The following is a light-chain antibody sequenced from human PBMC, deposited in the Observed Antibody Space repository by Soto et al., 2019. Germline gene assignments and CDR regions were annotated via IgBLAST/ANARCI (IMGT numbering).Light chain of an antibody. CDR2: KAS. J-gene: IGKJ4*01. CDR3: QQYYDYPLT. Sequence: DIQMTQSPSTLSASVRDRVTITCRASQTISSWLAWFQQKPGKAPKLLIYKASSLESGVPSRFSGSGSGTEFTLTISSLQPDDFATYYCQQYYDYPLTFGGGTKVEIK. V-gene: IGKV1-5*03. CDR1: QTISSW.